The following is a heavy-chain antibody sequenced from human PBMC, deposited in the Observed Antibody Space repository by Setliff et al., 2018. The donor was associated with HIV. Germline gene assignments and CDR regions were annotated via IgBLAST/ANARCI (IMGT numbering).Heavy chain of an antibody. CDR2: VNHSGGT. CDR1: GGSFSTYY. CDR3: ARRILRSAFDF. V-gene: IGHV4-34*01. J-gene: IGHJ4*01. D-gene: IGHD2-15*01. Sequence: SETLSLTCAVYGGSFSTYYWSWIRQSPGKRLEWLGEVNHSGGTNYNPSLKRRLITSSDASKNQLSLRLKSVTAADTAVYFCARRILRSAFDFWGHGTLVTVSS.